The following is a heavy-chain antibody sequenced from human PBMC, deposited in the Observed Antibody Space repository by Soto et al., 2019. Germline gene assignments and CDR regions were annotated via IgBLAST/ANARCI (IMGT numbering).Heavy chain of an antibody. V-gene: IGHV3-11*03. Sequence: GGSLRLSCAASGFTFSDYYMSWIRQAPGRGLEWVSYISSSGSYTNYADSVKGRFTISRDNAKNSLYLQMNSLRAEDTAVYYRAGLHYYAMDIWGQGTTVTVSS. CDR3: AGLHYYAMDI. CDR1: GFTFSDYY. J-gene: IGHJ6*02. CDR2: ISSSGSYT.